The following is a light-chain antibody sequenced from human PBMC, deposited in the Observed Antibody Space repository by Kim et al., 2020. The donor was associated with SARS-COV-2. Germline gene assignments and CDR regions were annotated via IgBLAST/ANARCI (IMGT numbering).Light chain of an antibody. Sequence: EIVLTQSPGTLSLSPGERATLFCRASQSISSNVVWTQHKPCQAPRLLIYGASSRATGIPDSFSGSGSWTDCTLTINRLEPEDFAVYYCHQYAGAPWTLGQGTKVDIK. CDR2: GAS. J-gene: IGKJ1*01. CDR1: QSISSN. V-gene: IGKV3-20*01. CDR3: HQYAGAPWT.